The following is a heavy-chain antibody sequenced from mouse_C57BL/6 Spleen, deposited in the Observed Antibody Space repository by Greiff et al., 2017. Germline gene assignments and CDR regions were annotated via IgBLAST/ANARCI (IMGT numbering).Heavy chain of an antibody. J-gene: IGHJ2*01. CDR2: IDPETGGT. D-gene: IGHD2-12*01. CDR1: GYTFTDYE. CDR3: TCSVYRGY. V-gene: IGHV1-15*01. Sequence: VQLQQSGAELVRPGASVTLSCKASGYTFTDYEMHWVKQTPVHGLEWIGVIDPETGGTAYKQKFKGKAILTADQSSSTAYMELRSLTSADSAVYSYTCSVYRGYWGQGTTLTVSS.